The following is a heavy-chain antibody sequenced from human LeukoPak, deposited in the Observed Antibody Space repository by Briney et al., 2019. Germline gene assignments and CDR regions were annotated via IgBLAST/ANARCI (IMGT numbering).Heavy chain of an antibody. V-gene: IGHV3-7*05. J-gene: IGHJ4*02. CDR1: GFTFSSYW. CDR3: ARGGYYHNY. CDR2: IKQDGSET. D-gene: IGHD3-22*01. Sequence: PGGSLRLSCAASGFTFSSYWMSWVRQAPGKGLEWVANIKQDGSETYYMDSVKGRFTISRDNAENSLYLQMNSLRAEDTAVYYCARGGYYHNYWGQGTLVTVSS.